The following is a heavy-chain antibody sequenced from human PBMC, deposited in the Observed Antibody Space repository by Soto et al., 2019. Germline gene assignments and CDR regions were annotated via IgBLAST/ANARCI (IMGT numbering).Heavy chain of an antibody. D-gene: IGHD3-10*01. CDR1: GYSFSTCW. V-gene: IGHV5-51*01. CDR3: ARHRSPGTMADYDM. J-gene: IGHJ3*02. Sequence: GEGLKISCEGSGYSFSTCWIGWGREMPGKGLGGRGIIYPGDSDTRYSPSFEGQVTISADKSISTAYLQWSSLKASDTAMYYCARHRSPGTMADYDMWGQGTMVTVSS. CDR2: IYPGDSDT.